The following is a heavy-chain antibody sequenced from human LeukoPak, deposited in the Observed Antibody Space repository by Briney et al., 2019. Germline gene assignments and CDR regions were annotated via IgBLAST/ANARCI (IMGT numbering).Heavy chain of an antibody. CDR2: LVPSRGSP. V-gene: IGHV1-46*01. Sequence: ASVKVSCKASGYTFTAFYIHWVRQAPGQGLEWMAKLVPSRGSPSYAQNFQGRVTMTTDTSTSTAYMELRSLRSDDTAVYYCARVSDDSSGYPFDNWGQGTLVTVSS. J-gene: IGHJ4*02. CDR3: ARVSDDSSGYPFDN. D-gene: IGHD3-22*01. CDR1: GYTFTAFY.